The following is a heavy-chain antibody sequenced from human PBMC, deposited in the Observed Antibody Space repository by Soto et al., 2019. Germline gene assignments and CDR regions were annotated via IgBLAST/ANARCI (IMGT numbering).Heavy chain of an antibody. CDR1: GGSISSYY. CDR3: ASSPYYYGSGELDP. J-gene: IGHJ5*02. V-gene: IGHV4-59*08. D-gene: IGHD3-10*01. CDR2: IYYSGST. Sequence: SETLSLTCAVYGGSISSYYWSWIRQPPGKGLEWIGYIYYSGSTNYNPSLKSRVTISVDTSKNQFSLKLSSVTAADTAVYYCASSPYYYGSGELDPWGQGTLVTVSS.